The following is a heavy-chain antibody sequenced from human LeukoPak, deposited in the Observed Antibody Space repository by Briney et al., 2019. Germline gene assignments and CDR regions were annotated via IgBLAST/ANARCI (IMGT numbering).Heavy chain of an antibody. J-gene: IGHJ4*02. V-gene: IGHV4-4*02. CDR3: ARDRRSEGGVRASFDY. CDR2: IYHSGST. Sequence: SGTLSLTCAVSGGSISSSDWWSWVHQPPGKGLEWIGEIYHSGSTNYNPSLKSRVTISVDKSKNQFSLKLSSVTAADTAVYYCARDRRSEGGVRASFDYWGQGTLVTVSS. D-gene: IGHD3-10*01. CDR1: GGSISSSDW.